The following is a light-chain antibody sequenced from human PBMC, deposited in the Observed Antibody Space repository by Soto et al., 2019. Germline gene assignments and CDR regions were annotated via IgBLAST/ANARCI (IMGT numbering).Light chain of an antibody. CDR2: GAS. Sequence: EIVMTQSPATLSVSPGERATLSCRASQSVTSKLAWYQQKPGQAPRLLIYGASTRATGIPARFSGSGSGTEFTLTISNLQSEDFAVYYCQQYNNWPPLTFGGETKVEIK. V-gene: IGKV3-15*01. CDR3: QQYNNWPPLT. CDR1: QSVTSK. J-gene: IGKJ4*01.